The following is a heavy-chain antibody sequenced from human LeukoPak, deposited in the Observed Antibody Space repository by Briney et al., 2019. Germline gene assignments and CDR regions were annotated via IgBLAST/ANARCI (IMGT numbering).Heavy chain of an antibody. CDR3: ATSGISLVRGVALGYYYYMDA. CDR1: GNTLTELA. CDR2: LDPQDGKK. D-gene: IGHD3-10*01. V-gene: IGHV1-24*01. Sequence: GASVTVSCKVSGNTLTELAMHWVRQAPGQGLEWMGGLDPQDGKKTYAQKFQGRVNMTEDTSTDTAYMELSSLRSEDTAIYYCATSGISLVRGVALGYYYYMDAWGTGTTVTVSS. J-gene: IGHJ6*03.